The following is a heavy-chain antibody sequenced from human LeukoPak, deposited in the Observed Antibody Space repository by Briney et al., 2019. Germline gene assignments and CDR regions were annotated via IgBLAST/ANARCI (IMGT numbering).Heavy chain of an antibody. V-gene: IGHV3-11*05. D-gene: IGHD6-19*01. CDR2: ISSTSSYI. CDR3: ARDSSGWCVDY. Sequence: GGSLRLSCAASGFTFSDYYMSWIRQAPGKGLEWVSFISSTSSYIKDADSVKGRFTISRDNAKKSLYLQMNSLRAEDTAVYYCARDSSGWCVDYWGQGTLVTVSS. CDR1: GFTFSDYY. J-gene: IGHJ4*02.